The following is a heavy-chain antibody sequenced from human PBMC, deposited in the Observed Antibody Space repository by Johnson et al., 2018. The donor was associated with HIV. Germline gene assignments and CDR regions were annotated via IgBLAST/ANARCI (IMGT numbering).Heavy chain of an antibody. V-gene: IGHV3-30*02. J-gene: IGHJ3*02. D-gene: IGHD7-27*01. CDR1: GFSFGSYG. Sequence: QMLLVESGGGVVQPGGSLRLSCAASGFSFGSYGMHWVRQAPGKGLEWVAFIRYDGTKKYYADSVKGRFTISRDNSNNMLYLQMDSLRAEDTAAYYCARERRANWDPNDAFDIWGQGTMVTVSS. CDR3: ARERRANWDPNDAFDI. CDR2: IRYDGTKK.